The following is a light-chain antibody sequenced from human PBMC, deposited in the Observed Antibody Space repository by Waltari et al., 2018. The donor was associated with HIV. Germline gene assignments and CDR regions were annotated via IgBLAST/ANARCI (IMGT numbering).Light chain of an antibody. CDR3: QSYDSSLSVNWV. CDR2: GNN. J-gene: IGLJ3*02. V-gene: IGLV1-40*01. CDR1: TSNIGAGYG. Sequence: QSVLTQPPSVSGAPGQRVTLPCTGITSNIGAGYGVHWYQPLPGTAPKLLIYGNNNRPSGVPDRFSGSRSGTSSSLAITGLQAEDEAVYYCQSYDSSLSVNWVFGGGTKLTVL.